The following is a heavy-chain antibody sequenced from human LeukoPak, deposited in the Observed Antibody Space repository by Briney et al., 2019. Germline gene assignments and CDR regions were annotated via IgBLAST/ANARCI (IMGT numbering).Heavy chain of an antibody. CDR1: GGTFSSYA. V-gene: IGHV1-69*05. CDR3: ATRLDDFWSKNSATEYYYYMDV. Sequence: ASVKVSCKASGGTFSSYAISWVRQAPGQGLEWMGGIIPTFGTANYAQKFQGRVTITTDESTSTAYMELSSLRSEDTAVYYCATRLDDFWSKNSATEYYYYMDVWGKGTTVTVSS. J-gene: IGHJ6*03. CDR2: IIPTFGTA. D-gene: IGHD3-3*01.